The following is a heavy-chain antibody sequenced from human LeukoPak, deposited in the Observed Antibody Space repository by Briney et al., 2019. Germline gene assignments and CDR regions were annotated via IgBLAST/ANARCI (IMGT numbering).Heavy chain of an antibody. D-gene: IGHD3-22*01. CDR2: ISFTGNT. CDR3: ARSPPGWYYDNSGQYYFDT. V-gene: IGHV4-59*08. CDR1: GGSISGYY. Sequence: SETLSLTCTASGGSISGYYWSWIRQSPGKRLEWIAYISFTGNTNYNPSLKSRVTISLDTSKTHFSLTLSSLTAADTAVYYCARSPPGWYYDNSGQYYFDTWGQGALVTVSS. J-gene: IGHJ4*02.